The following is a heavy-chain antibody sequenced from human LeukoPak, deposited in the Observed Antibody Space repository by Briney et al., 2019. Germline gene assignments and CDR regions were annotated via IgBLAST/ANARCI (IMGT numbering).Heavy chain of an antibody. CDR3: AKDHGQLWPLPFWYFDL. CDR2: ISYDGSNK. V-gene: IGHV3-30*18. J-gene: IGHJ2*01. D-gene: IGHD5-18*01. CDR1: GFTFSSYG. Sequence: PGGSLRLSCAASGFTFSSYGMHWVRQAPGKGLEWVAVISYDGSNKYYADSVKGRFTISRDNSKNTLYLQMNSLRAEDTAVYYCAKDHGQLWPLPFWYFDLWGRGTLVTVSS.